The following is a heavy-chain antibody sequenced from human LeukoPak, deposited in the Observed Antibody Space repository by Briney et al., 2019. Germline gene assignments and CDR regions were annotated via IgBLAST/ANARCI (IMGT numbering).Heavy chain of an antibody. V-gene: IGHV1-2*02. J-gene: IGHJ3*02. CDR3: ARDSSGWYRGFDI. Sequence: ASVKVSCKASGYTFTSYYMHWVRQAPGEGLEWMGWINPSSGGTNYAQKFQGRVTMTRDTSISTAYMELSSLRSDDTAVYYCARDSSGWYRGFDIWGQGTMVTVSS. CDR1: GYTFTSYY. D-gene: IGHD6-19*01. CDR2: INPSSGGT.